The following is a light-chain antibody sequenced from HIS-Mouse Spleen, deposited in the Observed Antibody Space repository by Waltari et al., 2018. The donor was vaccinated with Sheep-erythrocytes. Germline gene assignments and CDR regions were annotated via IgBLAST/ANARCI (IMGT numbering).Light chain of an antibody. V-gene: IGLV2-8*01. J-gene: IGLJ3*02. CDR3: SSYAGSNNWV. CDR2: EVS. CDR1: SRAVGGYTY. Sequence: QSALTPPPSASGSPGQSVTIPCTGTSRAVGGYTYFSWYQQHPGKAPKLMIYEVSKRPSGVPDRFSGSKSGNTASLTVSGLQAEDEADYYCSSYAGSNNWVFGGGTKLTVL.